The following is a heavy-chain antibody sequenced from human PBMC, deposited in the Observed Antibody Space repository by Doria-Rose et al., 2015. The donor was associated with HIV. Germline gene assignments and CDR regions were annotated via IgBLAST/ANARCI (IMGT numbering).Heavy chain of an antibody. V-gene: IGHV3-9*01. D-gene: IGHD5-12*01. Sequence: VQLVESGGGLVQPGRSLRLSCAASGFTFDDYAMRWVRQAPGKGLEWVSGISWNSGIIGYADSVKGRLTISRDNAKNSLYLHLNRLRADDTAVYYCAKDSGSDQGRDGAFHIWGQGTMVTVSS. CDR1: GFTFDDYA. CDR2: ISWNSGII. CDR3: AKDSGSDQGRDGAFHI. J-gene: IGHJ3*02.